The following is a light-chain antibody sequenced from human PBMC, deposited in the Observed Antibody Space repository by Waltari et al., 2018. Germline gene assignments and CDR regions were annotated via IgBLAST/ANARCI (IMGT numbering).Light chain of an antibody. CDR1: QSVGSN. CDR3: QQYNNWPPYT. V-gene: IGKV3-15*01. Sequence: DIVMTQSPATLSVSPGERATLSCRASQSVGSNLAWYQQKPGQALRLLIFAASRRATGIPARFSGSGSGTEFTLTIGSLQSEDFAVYYCQQYNNWPPYTFGQGTKLEI. J-gene: IGKJ2*01. CDR2: AAS.